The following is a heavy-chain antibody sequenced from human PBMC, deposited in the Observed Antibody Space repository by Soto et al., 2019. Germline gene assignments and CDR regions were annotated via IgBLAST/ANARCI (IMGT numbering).Heavy chain of an antibody. CDR3: ARTHVDTAGAFDI. CDR1: GFSLSNARMG. V-gene: IGHV2-26*01. CDR2: IFSNDEK. D-gene: IGHD5-18*01. Sequence: QVTLKESGPVLVKPTETLTLTCTVSGFSLSNARMGVSWIRQPPGKPLEWLAHIFSNDEKSYSTSLKSRLTISKDTSKSQVVLTMTNMDPVDTATYYCARTHVDTAGAFDIWGQGTMVTVSS. J-gene: IGHJ3*02.